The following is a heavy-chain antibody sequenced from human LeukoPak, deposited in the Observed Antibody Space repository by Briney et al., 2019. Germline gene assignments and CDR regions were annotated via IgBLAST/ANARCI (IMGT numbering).Heavy chain of an antibody. CDR3: ARWTYYDSSGYYYDY. D-gene: IGHD3-22*01. Sequence: SETLSLTCAVYGGSFSGDYWSWIRQPPGKGLEWIGEINHSGSTNYNPSLKSRVTISVDTSKNQFSLKLSSVTAADTAVYYCARWTYYDSSGYYYDYWGQGTLVTVSS. V-gene: IGHV4-34*01. CDR1: GGSFSGDY. CDR2: INHSGST. J-gene: IGHJ4*02.